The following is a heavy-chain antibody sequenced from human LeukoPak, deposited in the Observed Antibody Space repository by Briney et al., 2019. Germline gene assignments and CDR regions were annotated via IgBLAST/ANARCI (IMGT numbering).Heavy chain of an antibody. CDR1: GYSFTSYW. D-gene: IGHD5-12*01. CDR2: IYPGDSDT. V-gene: IGHV5-51*01. J-gene: IGHJ6*02. CDR3: ARQEQDIANYYYYGMDV. Sequence: GESLKISCKGSGYSFTSYWIGWVRQMPGKGLECMGIIYPGDSDTRYSPSFQGQVTISADKSISTAYLQWSSLKASDTAMYYCARQEQDIANYYYYGMDVWGQGTTVTVSS.